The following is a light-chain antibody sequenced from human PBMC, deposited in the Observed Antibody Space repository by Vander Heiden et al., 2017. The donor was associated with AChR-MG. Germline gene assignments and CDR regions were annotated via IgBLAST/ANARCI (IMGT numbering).Light chain of an antibody. CDR3: AAGDDSLNGWV. CDR2: SNN. J-gene: IGLJ3*02. CDR1: SSNIGSNT. Sequence: QSVLPQPPSASGTPGQRVTISWSGSSSNIGSNTVYSYQQRPGTAPKLLIYSNNQRPSGVPDRFSGSKSGTSASLAISGLQSEDEADYYCAAGDDSLNGWVFGGGTKLTVL. V-gene: IGLV1-44*01.